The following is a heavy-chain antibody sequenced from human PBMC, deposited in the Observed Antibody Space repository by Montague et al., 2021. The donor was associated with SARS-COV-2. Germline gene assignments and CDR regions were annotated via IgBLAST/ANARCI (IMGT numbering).Heavy chain of an antibody. CDR1: GFTFSSYA. Sequence: SRRLSLSASGFTFSSYAMSWVRQAPGKGLEWVSGISGGGDNTYYADSVKGRFTISRDDSKNTLYLQMNSLRAEDTAVYYCAKSQYYYDSSAFSGWGQGTLVTVSS. CDR3: AKSQYYYDSSAFSG. D-gene: IGHD3-22*01. V-gene: IGHV3-23*01. J-gene: IGHJ4*02. CDR2: ISGGGDNT.